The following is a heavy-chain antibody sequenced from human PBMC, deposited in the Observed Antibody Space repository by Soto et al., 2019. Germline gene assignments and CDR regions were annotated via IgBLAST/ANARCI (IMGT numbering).Heavy chain of an antibody. D-gene: IGHD2-15*01. Sequence: GGSLRLSCAASGFTFSSYAMSWVRQAPGKGLEWVSLIQSGGPTYYADSVKGRFTISRDTSENTLHLQMDSLRAEDTAVYYCARDDVLCDGGRCYEIPLDVWGKGTKVTVPQ. CDR2: IQSGGPT. CDR3: ARDDVLCDGGRCYEIPLDV. CDR1: GFTFSSYA. V-gene: IGHV3-66*01. J-gene: IGHJ6*04.